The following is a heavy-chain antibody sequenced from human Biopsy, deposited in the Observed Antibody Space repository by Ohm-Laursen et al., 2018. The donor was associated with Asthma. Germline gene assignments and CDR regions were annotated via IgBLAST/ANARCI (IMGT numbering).Heavy chain of an antibody. D-gene: IGHD6-13*01. CDR3: VRGSSSWHHGPFHYYYGLDV. Sequence: GTLSLTWSLSSGSGGYMRSGNYYWGWIRQPPGKGLEWIGSIYYSGTTYYNPSLESRVTVSADTTKNQFSLKLTSVTAADTAVYYCVRGSSSWHHGPFHYYYGLDVWGQGTTATVSS. V-gene: IGHV4-39*01. J-gene: IGHJ6*02. CDR1: SGSGGYMRSGNYY. CDR2: IYYSGTT.